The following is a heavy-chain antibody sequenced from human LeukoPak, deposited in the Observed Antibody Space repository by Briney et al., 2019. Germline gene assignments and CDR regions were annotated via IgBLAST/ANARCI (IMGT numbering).Heavy chain of an antibody. D-gene: IGHD4-17*01. CDR1: GYTFTSYY. Sequence: ASVKVSCKASGYTFTSYYMHWVRQAPGQGLEWMGIINPSGGSTSYAQKLQGRVTMTRDTSTSTVYMELSSLRSEDTAVYYCARGDGDSGLYYYYYMDVWGKGTTVTVSS. V-gene: IGHV1-46*01. J-gene: IGHJ6*03. CDR2: INPSGGST. CDR3: ARGDGDSGLYYYYYMDV.